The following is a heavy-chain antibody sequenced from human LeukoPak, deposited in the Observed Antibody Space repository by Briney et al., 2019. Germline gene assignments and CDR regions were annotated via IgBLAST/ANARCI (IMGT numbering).Heavy chain of an antibody. D-gene: IGHD3-10*01. V-gene: IGHV1-46*01. CDR2: INPTGTST. CDR3: ARDHSVGDIAWWFDP. Sequence: ASVKVSCKASGYTFTNNWMHWVRQAPGQGLEWVGVINPTGTSTLYAQNFQGRVALTRDMSTTTDYMELRSLTSEDTAVYYCARDHSVGDIAWWFDPWGQGTLVSVSS. CDR1: GYTFTNNW. J-gene: IGHJ5*02.